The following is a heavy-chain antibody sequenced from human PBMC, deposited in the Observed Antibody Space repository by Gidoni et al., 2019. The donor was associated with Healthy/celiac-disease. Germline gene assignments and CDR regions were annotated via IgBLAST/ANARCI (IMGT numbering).Heavy chain of an antibody. CDR1: GYTFTSYA. CDR2: INAGNGNT. D-gene: IGHD3-3*01. Sequence: QVQLVQSGAEVKKPGASVKVSCKASGYTFTSYAMQWVRQAPGQRLEWMGWINAGNGNTKYSQKFQGRVTITRDTSASTAYMELSSLRSEDTAVYYCARELTIFGVVNGNWFDPWGQGTLVTVSS. J-gene: IGHJ5*02. CDR3: ARELTIFGVVNGNWFDP. V-gene: IGHV1-3*01.